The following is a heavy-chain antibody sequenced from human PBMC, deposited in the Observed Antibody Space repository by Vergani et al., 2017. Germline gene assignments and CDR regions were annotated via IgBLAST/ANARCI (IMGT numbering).Heavy chain of an antibody. CDR2: ISGSGGST. V-gene: IGHV3-23*01. CDR3: AKSPGPQYGYDSSRL. D-gene: IGHD3-22*01. J-gene: IGHJ4*02. CDR1: GFTFSSYA. Sequence: EVQLLESGGGLVQPGGSLRLSCAASGFTFSSYAMSWVRKAPGKGLEWVSAISGSGGSTYYADSVKGRFTISRDNSKNTLYLQMNSLRAEDTAVYYCAKSPGPQYGYDSSRLWGQGTLVTVSS.